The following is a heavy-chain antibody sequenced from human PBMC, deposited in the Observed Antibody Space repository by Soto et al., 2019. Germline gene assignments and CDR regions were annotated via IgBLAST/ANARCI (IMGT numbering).Heavy chain of an antibody. D-gene: IGHD5-12*01. J-gene: IGHJ6*03. CDR1: GYTFTSYG. CDR3: ARRGFSGLKNYYYYYMDV. V-gene: IGHV1-18*01. Sequence: ASVKVSCKASGYTFTSYGISWVRQAPGQGLEWMGWISAYNGNTNYAQKLQGRVTMTTDTSTSTAYMELRSLRSDDTAVYYCARRGFSGLKNYYYYYMDVWGKGTTVTVSS. CDR2: ISAYNGNT.